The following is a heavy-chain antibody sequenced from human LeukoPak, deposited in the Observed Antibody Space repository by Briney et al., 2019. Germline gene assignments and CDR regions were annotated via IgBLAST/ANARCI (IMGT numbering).Heavy chain of an antibody. CDR1: GGSISSYY. D-gene: IGHD3-10*02. CDR3: ARALVRGVIGWFDP. J-gene: IGHJ5*02. CDR2: IYYSGST. V-gene: IGHV4-59*01. Sequence: SEILSLTCTVSGGSISSYYWSWIRQPPGKGLEWIGYIYYSGSTNYNPSLKSRVTISVDTSKNQFSLKLSSVTAADTAVYYCARALVRGVIGWFDPWGQGTLVTVSS.